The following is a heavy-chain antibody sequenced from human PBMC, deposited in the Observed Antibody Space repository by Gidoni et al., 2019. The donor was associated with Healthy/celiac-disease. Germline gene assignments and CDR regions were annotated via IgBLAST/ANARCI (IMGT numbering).Heavy chain of an antibody. CDR1: GFTFRVYR. J-gene: IGHJ6*02. CDR2: FSSSSSTI. V-gene: IGHV3-48*01. D-gene: IGHD6-6*01. CDR3: ANSPMYSSSYYGMDV. Sequence: EVQLVESGGGVVRPGWSQRLSCAATGFTFRVYRMNWVRQAPGKGLEWVSYFSSSSSTIYYADSVKGRFTISRDNAKNSLYLQMNSLRAEDTAVYYCANSPMYSSSYYGMDVWGQGPTVTVSS.